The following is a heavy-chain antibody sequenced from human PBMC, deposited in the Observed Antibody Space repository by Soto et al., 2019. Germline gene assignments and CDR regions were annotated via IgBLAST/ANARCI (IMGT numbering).Heavy chain of an antibody. Sequence: SETLSLTXTVSGGSISSGDYYWSWIRQPPGKGLEWVGYIYYSGSTYYNPSLKSRVTISVDTSKNQFSLKLSSVTAADTAVYYCARMDSSSWYAFDIWGQGTMVTVSS. CDR3: ARMDSSSWYAFDI. J-gene: IGHJ3*02. CDR2: IYYSGST. V-gene: IGHV4-30-4*01. CDR1: GGSISSGDYY. D-gene: IGHD6-13*01.